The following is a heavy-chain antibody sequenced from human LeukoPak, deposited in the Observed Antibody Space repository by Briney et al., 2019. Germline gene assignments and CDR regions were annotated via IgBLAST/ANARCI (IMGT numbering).Heavy chain of an antibody. CDR2: ITTAGDT. J-gene: IGHJ4*02. D-gene: IGHD2-2*01. V-gene: IGHV3-13*01. Sequence: GGSLRLSCAASGFTFSSYDMHWFRLTTGKRLEWVSTITTAGDTYYLGSVKGRFTISRENAKNSLYLEMNSLRAGDTAVYYCAREDCRSTTCYILDYWGQGTLVTVSS. CDR1: GFTFSSYD. CDR3: AREDCRSTTCYILDY.